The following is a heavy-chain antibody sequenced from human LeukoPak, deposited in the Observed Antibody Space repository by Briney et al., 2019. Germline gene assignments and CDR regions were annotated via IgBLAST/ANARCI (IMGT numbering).Heavy chain of an antibody. D-gene: IGHD4-17*01. CDR1: DDSFSSHY. CDR2: ISYIGST. CDR3: ARDLVTVTKGFDI. Sequence: XXXLSLTCAVSDDSFSSHYWTWIRQPPGKGLEWIGYISYIGSTNYNPSLKSRVTISIDTSKNQFSLKLSSVTAADTAVYYCARDLVTVTKGFDIWGQGTMVSVSS. J-gene: IGHJ3*02. V-gene: IGHV4-59*11.